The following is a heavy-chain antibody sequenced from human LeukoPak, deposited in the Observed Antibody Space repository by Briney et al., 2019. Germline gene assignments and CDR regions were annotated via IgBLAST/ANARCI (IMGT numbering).Heavy chain of an antibody. J-gene: IGHJ4*02. CDR3: AKFLPTHIVVANYYFDY. V-gene: IGHV3-23*01. D-gene: IGHD2-21*01. CDR2: ISGSGGST. Sequence: GGSLRLSCAASGFTFSSYAMSWVRQAPGKGLEWVSAISGSGGSTYYADSVKGRFTISSDNSKNTLYLQMNSLRAEDTAVYYCAKFLPTHIVVANYYFDYWGRGTLVTVSS. CDR1: GFTFSSYA.